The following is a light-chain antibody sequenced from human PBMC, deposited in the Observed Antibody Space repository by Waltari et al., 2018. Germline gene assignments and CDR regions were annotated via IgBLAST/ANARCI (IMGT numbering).Light chain of an antibody. Sequence: IVLTQSPGTLSLSPGQRATPACRASQSVSSTLAWYQQKPGQAPRLLIYGASTRATGIPERFSGGGSGTDFSLTISRLEPEDFAVYYCQHYVSLPATFGQGTKVEIK. J-gene: IGKJ1*01. CDR1: QSVSST. CDR2: GAS. V-gene: IGKV3-20*01. CDR3: QHYVSLPAT.